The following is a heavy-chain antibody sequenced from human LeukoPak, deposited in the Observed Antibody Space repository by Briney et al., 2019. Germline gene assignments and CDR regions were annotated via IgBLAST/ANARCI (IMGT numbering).Heavy chain of an antibody. J-gene: IGHJ6*02. V-gene: IGHV1-69*01. Sequence: SCKAXGGTFSSYAXSXVRQAPGXGLEWXGGIXPIFGTANYAQKFQGRVTITADESTSTAYMELSRLRSEDTAVYYCARGLTRDGYXTLXMDVWGQGTTXXVSS. CDR3: ARGLTRDGYXTLXMDV. CDR2: IXPIFGTA. D-gene: IGHD5-24*01. CDR1: GGTFSSYA.